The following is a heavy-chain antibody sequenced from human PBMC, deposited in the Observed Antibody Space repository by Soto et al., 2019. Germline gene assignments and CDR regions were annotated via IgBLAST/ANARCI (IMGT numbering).Heavy chain of an antibody. D-gene: IGHD5-18*01. CDR1: GGTFSSYA. J-gene: IGHJ6*02. V-gene: IGHV1-69*01. CDR3: ARSRGSPYSYGASYYYGMDV. CDR2: IIPIFGTA. Sequence: QVQLVQSGAEVKKPGSSVKVSCKASGGTFSSYAISWVRQAPGQGLEWMGGIIPIFGTANYAQKFRGRVTITADESTSTAYMGLSSLRSEDTAVYYCARSRGSPYSYGASYYYGMDVWGQGTTVTVSS.